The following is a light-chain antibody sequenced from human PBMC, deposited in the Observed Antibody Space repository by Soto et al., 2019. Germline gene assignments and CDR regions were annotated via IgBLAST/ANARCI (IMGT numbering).Light chain of an antibody. CDR1: QSLIHSDGSTY. CDR3: MQGTHWPWT. CDR2: EVS. Sequence: DVVMTQSPLSLPVTLGQPASISCRSSQSLIHSDGSTYLSWFQQRPGRSPRRLIYEVSDRDSGVPDRFSDSGSGTDFTLKISRVEAEDVGVYYCMQGTHWPWTFGQGTEVEIK. J-gene: IGKJ1*01. V-gene: IGKV2-30*02.